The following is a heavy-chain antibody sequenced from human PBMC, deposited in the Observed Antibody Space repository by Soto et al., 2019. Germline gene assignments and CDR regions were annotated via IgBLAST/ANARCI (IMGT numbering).Heavy chain of an antibody. D-gene: IGHD6-6*01. CDR3: AKGGWYTSSSPSDC. CDR1: GLTLSGND. Sequence: GGSLRLSCAASGLTLSGNDMHWVRQAPGKGPEWVAVMSYDGSHQYYADSVKGRSTISRDTSKSTLYLQMNSLRTEDTAVYYCAKGGWYTSSSPSDCWGQGTLVTVSS. CDR2: MSYDGSHQ. V-gene: IGHV3-30*18. J-gene: IGHJ4*02.